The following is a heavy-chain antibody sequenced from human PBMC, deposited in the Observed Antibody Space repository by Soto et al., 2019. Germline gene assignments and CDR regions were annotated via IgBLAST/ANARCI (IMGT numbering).Heavy chain of an antibody. CDR3: AKDEGYSSSWRYYFDY. Sequence: GGSLRLSCAASGFTFSSYAMHWVRQAPGKGLEWVAIISYDGSNKYYADSVKGRFTISRDNSKNTLYLQMNSLRGEDTAVYYCAKDEGYSSSWRYYFDYWGQGTLVTVSS. J-gene: IGHJ4*02. D-gene: IGHD6-13*01. CDR1: GFTFSSYA. CDR2: ISYDGSNK. V-gene: IGHV3-30*18.